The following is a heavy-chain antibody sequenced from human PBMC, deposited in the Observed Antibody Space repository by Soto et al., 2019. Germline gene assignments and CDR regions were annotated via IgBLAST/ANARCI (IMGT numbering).Heavy chain of an antibody. CDR1: GGSFSGYY. J-gene: IGHJ5*02. D-gene: IGHD3-3*01. Sequence: SETLSLTCAVYGGSFSGYYWSWIRQPPGKGLEWIGEINHSGSTNYNPSLKSRVTISVDTSKNQFSLKLSSVTAADTAVYYCARGTRITIFGVVIMGNWFDPWGQGTLVTVSS. V-gene: IGHV4-34*01. CDR3: ARGTRITIFGVVIMGNWFDP. CDR2: INHSGST.